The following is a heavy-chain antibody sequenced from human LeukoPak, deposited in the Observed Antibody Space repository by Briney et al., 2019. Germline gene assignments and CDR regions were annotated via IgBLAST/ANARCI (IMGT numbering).Heavy chain of an antibody. CDR2: ISSSSSYI. CDR3: AKDHYWSIDY. V-gene: IGHV3-21*01. Sequence: PGGSLRLSCAASGFTFSSYSMNWVRQAPGKGLEWVSSISSSSSYISYADSVKGRFTISRDIAKNTLYLQMNSLRAEDTGVYYCAKDHYWSIDYWGRGTLVTVSS. CDR1: GFTFSSYS. J-gene: IGHJ4*02. D-gene: IGHD3-3*01.